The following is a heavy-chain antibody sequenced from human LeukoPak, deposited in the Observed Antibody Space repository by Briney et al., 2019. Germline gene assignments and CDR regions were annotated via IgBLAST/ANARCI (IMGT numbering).Heavy chain of an antibody. Sequence: GRSLGLSCAASGFTFDDYAMHWVRQAPGKGLEWVSGISWNSGSIGYADSVKGRFTISRDNAKNSLYLQINSLRAEDTAIYYCATYDYVWGRYRLAQSDYWGQGTLVTVSS. V-gene: IGHV3-9*01. CDR1: GFTFDDYA. CDR3: ATYDYVWGRYRLAQSDY. CDR2: ISWNSGSI. D-gene: IGHD3-16*02. J-gene: IGHJ4*02.